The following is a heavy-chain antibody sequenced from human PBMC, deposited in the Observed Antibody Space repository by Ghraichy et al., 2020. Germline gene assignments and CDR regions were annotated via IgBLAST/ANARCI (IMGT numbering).Heavy chain of an antibody. V-gene: IGHV3-7*01. J-gene: IGHJ4*02. CDR2: IKQDGSEK. Sequence: GGSLRLSCAASGFTFSSYWMSWVRQAPGKGLEWVANIKQDGSEKYYVDSVKGRFIISRDNAKNSLYLQMNSLRAEDTAVYYCARGSRADRVPFDYWGQGTLVTVSS. CDR1: GFTFSSYW. CDR3: ARGSRADRVPFDY. D-gene: IGHD3-10*01.